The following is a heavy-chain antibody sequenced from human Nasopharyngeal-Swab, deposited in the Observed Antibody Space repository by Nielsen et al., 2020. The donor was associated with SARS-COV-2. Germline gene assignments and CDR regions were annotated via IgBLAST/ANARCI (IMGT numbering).Heavy chain of an antibody. V-gene: IGHV4-30-4*01. D-gene: IGHD1-26*01. CDR3: AGEGARATGAFDI. CDR1: GGSISSGDYY. Sequence: SETLSLTCTVSGGSISSGDYYWSWIRQPPGKGLEWIGYIYYSGSTYYNPSLKSRVTISVDTSKNQFSLKLSSVTAADTAVYYCAGEGARATGAFDIWGQGTMVTVSS. J-gene: IGHJ3*02. CDR2: IYYSGST.